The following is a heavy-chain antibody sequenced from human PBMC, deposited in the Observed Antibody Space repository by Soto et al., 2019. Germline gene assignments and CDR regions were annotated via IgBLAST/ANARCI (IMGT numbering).Heavy chain of an antibody. Sequence: ASVKVSCKASGYTFTVYYMHWVRQAPGQGLEWMGWINPKRGVTMYPQKFQGRVTMTWDTSISTAYMALTRLRSDDTAVYYCARDLAKGGGSAGFDYWGQGTLVTVSS. CDR2: INPKRGVT. D-gene: IGHD1-26*01. V-gene: IGHV1-2*02. CDR3: ARDLAKGGGSAGFDY. CDR1: GYTFTVYY. J-gene: IGHJ4*02.